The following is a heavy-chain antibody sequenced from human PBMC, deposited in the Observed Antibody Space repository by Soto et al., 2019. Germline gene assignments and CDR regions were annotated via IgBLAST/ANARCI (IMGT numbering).Heavy chain of an antibody. CDR3: ARRRPYCSSSRCKGMDV. Sequence: PGGSLRLSCAASGFTFIDFEIHWVRQTPGKGLEWLSYISTSGSTIYYGDSVKGRFTISRDNAKNSLSLHMNSLRAEDTAIYYCARRRPYCSSSRCKGMDVWGQGTTVTVYS. CDR2: ISTSGSTI. D-gene: IGHD2-2*01. J-gene: IGHJ6*02. CDR1: GFTFIDFE. V-gene: IGHV3-48*03.